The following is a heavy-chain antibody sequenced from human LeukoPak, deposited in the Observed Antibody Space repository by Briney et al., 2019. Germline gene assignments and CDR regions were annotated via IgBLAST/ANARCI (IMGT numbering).Heavy chain of an antibody. CDR1: GFTFSSYA. J-gene: IGHJ4*02. V-gene: IGHV3-23*01. D-gene: IGHD2-15*01. Sequence: GGSLRLSCAASGFTFSSYAMSWVRQAPGKGLEWVSAFSGSGGSTYYADSVKGRFTISRDNSKNTLYLQMNSLRAGDTAVYYCAKDLVRGCSGGSCYFDYWGQGTLVTVSS. CDR2: FSGSGGST. CDR3: AKDLVRGCSGGSCYFDY.